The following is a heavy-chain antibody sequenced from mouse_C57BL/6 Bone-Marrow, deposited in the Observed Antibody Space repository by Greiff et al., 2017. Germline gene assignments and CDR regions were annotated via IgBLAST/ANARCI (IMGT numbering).Heavy chain of an antibody. Sequence: VQLQQSGPELVKPGASVKISCKASGYSFTGYYMNWVKQSPEKSLEWIGDINPSTGGTTYNQKFKAKATLTVDKSASTAYMQLKSLTSEDSAVYYCARGGLLRMDYWGQGTSVTVSS. V-gene: IGHV1-42*01. J-gene: IGHJ4*01. CDR3: ARGGLLRMDY. CDR2: INPSTGGT. D-gene: IGHD1-1*01. CDR1: GYSFTGYY.